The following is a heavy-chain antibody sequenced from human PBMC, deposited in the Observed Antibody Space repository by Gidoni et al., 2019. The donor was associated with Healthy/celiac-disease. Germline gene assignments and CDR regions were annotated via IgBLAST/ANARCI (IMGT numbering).Heavy chain of an antibody. V-gene: IGHV3-48*01. CDR3: AREEDSAMVSYGMDV. J-gene: IGHJ6*02. Sequence: EVQLVESGGGLVQPGGALRLSCAASGFTFSSYSMNWVRQAPGKGLEWVSYISSSSSTIYYADSVKGRFTISSDNAKNSLYLQMNSLRAEYTAVYYCAREEDSAMVSYGMDVWGQGTTVTVSS. CDR1: GFTFSSYS. CDR2: ISSSSSTI. D-gene: IGHD5-18*01.